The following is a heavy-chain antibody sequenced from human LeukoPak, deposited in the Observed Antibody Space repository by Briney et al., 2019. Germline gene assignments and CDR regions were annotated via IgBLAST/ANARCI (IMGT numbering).Heavy chain of an antibody. V-gene: IGHV1-69*05. D-gene: IGHD3-10*01. CDR2: IIPIFGTA. J-gene: IGHJ3*02. CDR1: GGTFSSYA. CDR3: ARVVSVLLWFGELLDDAFDI. Sequence: ASVKVSCKASGGTFSSYAISWVRQAPGQGLEWMGGIIPIFGTANYAQKFQGRVTITTDESTSTAYMELSSLRSEDTAVYYCARVVSVLLWFGELLDDAFDIWGQGTMVTVSS.